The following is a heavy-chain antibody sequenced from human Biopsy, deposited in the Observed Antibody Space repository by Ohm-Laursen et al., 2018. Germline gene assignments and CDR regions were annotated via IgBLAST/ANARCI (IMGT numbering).Heavy chain of an antibody. CDR3: ARDIMNRIAGLVARSDVFDV. CDR1: GYAVNDYF. Sequence: ASVKVSCKGSGYAVNDYFLHWLRQAPGQGAELMGWISPNSGGTNYAQKFQGRVTMTTDTSTSTVYLELRRLISDDTAVYYCARDIMNRIAGLVARSDVFDVWGQGTLVTVSS. D-gene: IGHD3-16*01. V-gene: IGHV1-2*02. J-gene: IGHJ3*01. CDR2: ISPNSGGT.